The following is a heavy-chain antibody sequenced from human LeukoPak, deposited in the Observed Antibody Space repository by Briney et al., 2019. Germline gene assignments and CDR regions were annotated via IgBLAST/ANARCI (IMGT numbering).Heavy chain of an antibody. CDR1: GFTFSSYG. CDR2: IRYDGSNK. Sequence: PGGSLRLSCAASGFTFSSYGMHWVRQAPGKGLEWVAFIRYDGSNKYYADSVKGRFTISRDNSKNTLLLQMNSLRPDDTAVYYCARCSAQPPYYYYMDVWGKGTTVTISS. J-gene: IGHJ6*03. D-gene: IGHD3-10*02. CDR3: ARCSAQPPYYYYMDV. V-gene: IGHV3-30*02.